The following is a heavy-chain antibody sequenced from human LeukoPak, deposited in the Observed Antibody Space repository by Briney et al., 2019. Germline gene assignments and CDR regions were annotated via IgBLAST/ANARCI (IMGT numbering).Heavy chain of an antibody. D-gene: IGHD2-2*02. V-gene: IGHV3-23*01. J-gene: IGHJ6*03. Sequence: GGSLRLSCAASGFTFSSYAMSWVRQAPGKGLEWVSAISGSGGSTYYADSVKGRFTISRDNSKNTLYLQMNSLRAEDTAVYYCAKAPPTTFRIITSCYTKDTFHYYYMDVRGKGTTVTVSS. CDR2: ISGSGGST. CDR1: GFTFSSYA. CDR3: AKAPPTTFRIITSCYTKDTFHYYYMDV.